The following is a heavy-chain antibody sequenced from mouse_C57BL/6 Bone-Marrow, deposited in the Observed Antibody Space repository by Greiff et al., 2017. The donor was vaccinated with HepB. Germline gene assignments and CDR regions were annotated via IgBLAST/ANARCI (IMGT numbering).Heavy chain of an antibody. CDR3: TRVPYYSNYDY. D-gene: IGHD2-5*01. J-gene: IGHJ2*01. Sequence: EVLLVESGEGLVKPGVSLKLSCAASGFTFSSYAMSWVRQTPEKRLEWVAYISSGGDYIYYADTVKGRYTISKDNDRNTLYLQLSSLRSEDTAMYYCTRVPYYSNYDYGGQGTTLTVSS. CDR1: GFTFSSYA. CDR2: ISSGGDYI. V-gene: IGHV5-9-1*02.